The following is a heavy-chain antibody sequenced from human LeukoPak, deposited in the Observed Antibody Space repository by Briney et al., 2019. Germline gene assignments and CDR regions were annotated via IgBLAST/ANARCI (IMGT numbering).Heavy chain of an antibody. D-gene: IGHD6-13*01. V-gene: IGHV3-49*04. CDR2: IRRRAFGETA. Sequence: GGSLRLSCTASGFTFGDYAVSWVRRAPGRGLEWVGLIRRRAFGETADYAASVKGRFTISRDDSKSIAYLQMNSLKTEDTAVCYCTREGAAAAYGMDVWGQGTTVTVSS. J-gene: IGHJ6*02. CDR3: TREGAAAAYGMDV. CDR1: GFTFGDYA.